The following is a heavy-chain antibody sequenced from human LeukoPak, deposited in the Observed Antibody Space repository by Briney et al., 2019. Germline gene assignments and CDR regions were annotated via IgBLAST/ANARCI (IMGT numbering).Heavy chain of an antibody. CDR2: IYHSGST. CDR1: GGSISSSSYY. D-gene: IGHD3/OR15-3a*01. Sequence: SETLSLTCTVSGGSISSSSYYWGWIRQPPGKGLEWIGSIYHSGSTYYNPSLKSRVTISVDTSKNQFSLKLSSVTAADTAVYYCARSGTGEPLYYYYYYMDVRGKGTTVTVSS. V-gene: IGHV4-39*07. CDR3: ARSGTGEPLYYYYYYMDV. J-gene: IGHJ6*03.